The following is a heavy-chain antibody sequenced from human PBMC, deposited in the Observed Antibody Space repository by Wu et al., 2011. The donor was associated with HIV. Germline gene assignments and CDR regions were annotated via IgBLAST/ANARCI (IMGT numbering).Heavy chain of an antibody. CDR2: INPSGGST. J-gene: IGHJ6*02. CDR3: ARGIYGSGRGHYYYYYGMDV. Sequence: QVQLVQSGAEVKKPGASVKVSCKASGYTFTRYYMYWVRQAPGQGLEWMGIINPSGGSTSYAQKFQGRVTITRNTSISTAYVELSSLRSEDTAVYYCARGIYGSGRGHYYYYYGMDVWGQGTTVTVSS. CDR1: GYTFTRYY. D-gene: IGHD3-10*01. V-gene: IGHV1-46*01.